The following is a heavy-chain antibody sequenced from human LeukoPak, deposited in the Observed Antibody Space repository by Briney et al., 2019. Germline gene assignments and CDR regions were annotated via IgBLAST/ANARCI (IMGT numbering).Heavy chain of an antibody. CDR1: GGTFSSYA. V-gene: IGHV1-69*06. J-gene: IGHJ5*02. CDR3: ARDRGYSGYGNSWFDP. Sequence: SVKVSCKASGGTFSSYAISWVRQAPGQGLEWMGGIIPIFGTANYAQKFQGRVTITADTSTSTAYMELRSLRSDDTAVYYCARDRGYSGYGNSWFDPWGQGALVTVSS. CDR2: IIPIFGTA. D-gene: IGHD5-12*01.